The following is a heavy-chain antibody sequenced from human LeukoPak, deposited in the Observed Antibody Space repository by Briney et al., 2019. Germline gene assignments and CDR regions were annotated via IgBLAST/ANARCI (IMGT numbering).Heavy chain of an antibody. CDR2: IFPRDSDV. J-gene: IGHJ5*02. CDR1: GYIFTNDW. V-gene: IGHV5-51*01. CDR3: ARSGYCSGGSCHPGNNWFDP. Sequence: GESLKISCKASGYIFTNDWIGWVRQMPGKGLEWMGIIFPRDSDVRYSPSFQGQVTISADKSTSTAYLQWSSLKASDTAMYYCARSGYCSGGSCHPGNNWFDPWGQGTLVTVSS. D-gene: IGHD2-15*01.